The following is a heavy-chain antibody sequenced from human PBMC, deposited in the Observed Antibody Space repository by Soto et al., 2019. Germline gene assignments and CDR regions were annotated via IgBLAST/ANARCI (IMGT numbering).Heavy chain of an antibody. V-gene: IGHV3-74*01. CDR1: GLTFSNYW. J-gene: IGHJ4*02. CDR3: GRGGRIVAAASVD. D-gene: IGHD6-25*01. Sequence: GGSLRLSCAVSGLTFSNYWMNWVRQAPGKGLVWVSRINSDGSSTDYADSVKGRFTISRDNARNTLYLEMHSLRAEDTALYYCGRGGRIVAAASVDWGQGTLVTVSS. CDR2: INSDGSST.